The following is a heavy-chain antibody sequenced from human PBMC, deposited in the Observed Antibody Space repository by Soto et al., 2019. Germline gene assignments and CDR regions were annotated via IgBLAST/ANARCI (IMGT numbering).Heavy chain of an antibody. D-gene: IGHD2-21*02. CDR1: GGTISRYY. CDR3: ARDLWGYCGTDCYPLDV. J-gene: IGHJ6*02. Sequence: QVQLQESGPGRVKHSETLCLTCTVSGGTISRYYWSWIRQPPGKGLEWIGYMYNTGSTVYNPSFKSRVTISVDTSKNQFSLKLNSVTAADTAVYYCARDLWGYCGTDCYPLDVWGQGTTVTVSS. CDR2: MYNTGST. V-gene: IGHV4-59*01.